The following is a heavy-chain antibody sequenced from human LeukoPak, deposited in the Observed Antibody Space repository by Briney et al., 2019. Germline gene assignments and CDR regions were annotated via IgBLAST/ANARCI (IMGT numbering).Heavy chain of an antibody. D-gene: IGHD3-9*01. V-gene: IGHV3-20*01. J-gene: IGHJ4*02. Sequence: GGSLRLSCAASGFTFDDYGMSWVRQVPGKGLEWVSGINWNGGSTGYADSVKGRFTISRDNAKNSLYLQMNSLRAEDTALYHRARVVYDILTGRNTEFDYWGQGTLVTVSS. CDR2: INWNGGST. CDR1: GFTFDDYG. CDR3: ARVVYDILTGRNTEFDY.